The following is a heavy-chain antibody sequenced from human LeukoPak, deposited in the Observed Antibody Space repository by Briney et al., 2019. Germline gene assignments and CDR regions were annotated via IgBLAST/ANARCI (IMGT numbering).Heavy chain of an antibody. V-gene: IGHV3-21*01. J-gene: IGHJ4*02. CDR3: AREDMVATFDY. CDR2: ISSSSSYI. D-gene: IGHD5-12*01. CDR1: GFTFSSYS. Sequence: GGSLRLSCAASGFTFSSYSMNWVRQAPGKGLEWVSSISSSSSYIYYADSVKGRFTISRDKAKNSLYLQMNSLRAEDTAIYYCAREDMVATFDYWGQGTLVTVSS.